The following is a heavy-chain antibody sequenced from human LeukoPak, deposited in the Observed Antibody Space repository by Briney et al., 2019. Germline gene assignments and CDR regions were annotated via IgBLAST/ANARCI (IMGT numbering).Heavy chain of an antibody. J-gene: IGHJ3*02. CDR2: LNPNSGAT. CDR3: ARYRCKTTSGCEDTDAFDT. CDR1: GYTFTANY. V-gene: IGHV1-2*02. D-gene: IGHD2/OR15-2a*01. Sequence: ASVKVSCKTSGYTFTANYMQWVRQAPGQGLEWMGWLNPNSGATKYAQKFQGRVTMTRDTSINTAYMELSRLTSDDTAVYYCARYRCKTTSGCEDTDAFDTWGQGTMVTASS.